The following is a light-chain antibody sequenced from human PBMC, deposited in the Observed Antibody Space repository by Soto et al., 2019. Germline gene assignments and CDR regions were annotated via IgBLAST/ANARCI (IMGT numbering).Light chain of an antibody. J-gene: IGKJ1*01. CDR1: QSLLHSDGKTY. CDR3: MQAIDIPWT. V-gene: IGKV2-29*03. CDR2: EVS. Sequence: ILMTQTPLSLSIISGQTASISCKSSQSLLHSDGKTYFYWYVQKAGQAPQALIYEVSNRFSGVPERFSGSGSRTDFTLKISRVEADDVGIYYCMQAIDIPWTFGQGTKVEIK.